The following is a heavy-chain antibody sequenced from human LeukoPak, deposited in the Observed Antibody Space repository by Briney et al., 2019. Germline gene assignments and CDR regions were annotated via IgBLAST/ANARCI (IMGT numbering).Heavy chain of an antibody. Sequence: ASVKVSCRASGYTFNRYGLSWVRQAPGQGLEWMGWISAYNGHTNYAQKLQGRVTMTTDTSTSTAYMELRSLRSDDTAVYYCARGAVNRYNWNNDNYYYYYMDAWGKGTTVTISS. J-gene: IGHJ6*03. D-gene: IGHD1-1*01. CDR1: GYTFNRYG. CDR3: ARGAVNRYNWNNDNYYYYYMDA. V-gene: IGHV1-18*01. CDR2: ISAYNGHT.